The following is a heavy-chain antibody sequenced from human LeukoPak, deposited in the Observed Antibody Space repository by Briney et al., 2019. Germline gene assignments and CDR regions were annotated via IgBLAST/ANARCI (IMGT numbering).Heavy chain of an antibody. D-gene: IGHD6-13*01. J-gene: IGHJ1*01. V-gene: IGHV4-61*02. Sequence: SQTLSLTCTVSGASVNSGNYYWTWIRQPAGKRLEWIGRIYTSGSTNYNPSLKSRVTISIDASKNQFSLRLSSVTAADTALYYCVSIAGAGTYFQHWGQGTLVTVSS. CDR3: VSIAGAGTYFQH. CDR2: IYTSGST. CDR1: GASVNSGNYY.